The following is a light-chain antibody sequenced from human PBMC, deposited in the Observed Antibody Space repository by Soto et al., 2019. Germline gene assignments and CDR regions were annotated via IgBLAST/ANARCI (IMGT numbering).Light chain of an antibody. Sequence: QSVLTQPPSVSGAPGQRVTISCTGSSSNIGAGYDVHWYQQLPGTAPKLLIYGNSNRPSGVPDRFSGSKSGTSASLAITGLQAEDEAYYYCQSYDSSLSGVGFGGGTQLTVL. CDR3: QSYDSSLSGVG. CDR1: SSNIGAGYD. CDR2: GNS. V-gene: IGLV1-40*01. J-gene: IGLJ2*01.